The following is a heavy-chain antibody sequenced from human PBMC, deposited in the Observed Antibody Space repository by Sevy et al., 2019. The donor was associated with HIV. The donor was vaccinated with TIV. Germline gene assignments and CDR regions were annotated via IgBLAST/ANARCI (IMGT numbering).Heavy chain of an antibody. CDR2: INYSGSS. Sequence: SETLSLTCTVSGGSISTSSYYWGWIRQPPGKGLEWIGSINYSGSSDYNPSLKRRVTISVVASKSQLSLRLRSVTAGDAAVYYCTRLAPPAWLQPDFCGQGILVTVSS. J-gene: IGHJ4*02. CDR1: GGSISTSSYY. CDR3: TRLAPPAWLQPDF. D-gene: IGHD5-12*01. V-gene: IGHV4-39*01.